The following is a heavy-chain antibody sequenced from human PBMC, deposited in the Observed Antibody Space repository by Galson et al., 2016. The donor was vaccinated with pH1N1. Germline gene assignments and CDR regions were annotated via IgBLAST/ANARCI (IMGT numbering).Heavy chain of an antibody. Sequence: SVKVSCKASGGTLSNSAVSWVRQAPRQGLEWMGGISPIFGSINYAQRFQGRVTITADIFANTAYVELSSLRSEDTAIYYCATAGPLVREILYFSYAMDVWGQGTTVTVSS. J-gene: IGHJ6*02. D-gene: IGHD3-10*01. V-gene: IGHV1-69*06. CDR1: GGTLSNSA. CDR2: ISPIFGSI. CDR3: ATAGPLVREILYFSYAMDV.